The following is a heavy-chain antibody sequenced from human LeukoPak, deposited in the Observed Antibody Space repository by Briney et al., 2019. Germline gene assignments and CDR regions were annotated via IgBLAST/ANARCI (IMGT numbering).Heavy chain of an antibody. CDR3: AKSPSLRRTTYFDY. CDR2: ISGSGGST. D-gene: IGHD4-17*01. Sequence: AGGSLRLSCAASGFTFSSYAMSWVRQAPGKGLEWVSAISGSGGSTYYADSVKGRFTISRDNSKNTLYLQMNSPRAEDTAVYYCAKSPSLRRTTYFDYWGQGTLVTVSS. J-gene: IGHJ4*02. V-gene: IGHV3-23*01. CDR1: GFTFSSYA.